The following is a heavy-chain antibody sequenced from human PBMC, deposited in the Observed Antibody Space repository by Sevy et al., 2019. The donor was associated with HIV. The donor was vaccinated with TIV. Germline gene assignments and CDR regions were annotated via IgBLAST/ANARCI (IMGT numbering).Heavy chain of an antibody. CDR1: GYTFTYYY. CDR2: INPSGGST. CDR3: ARDQSSGWYIDY. J-gene: IGHJ4*02. Sequence: ASVKVSCKASGYTFTYYYIHWVRQAPGQGLEWMGIINPSGGSTTYAQKFQGRVTMTRDTSTSTVYMELSSLRSEDTAVYYCARDQSSGWYIDYWGQGTLVTVSS. D-gene: IGHD6-19*01. V-gene: IGHV1-46*01.